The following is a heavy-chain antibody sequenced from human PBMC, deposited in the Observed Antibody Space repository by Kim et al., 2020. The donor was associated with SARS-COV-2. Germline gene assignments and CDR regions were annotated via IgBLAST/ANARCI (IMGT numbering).Heavy chain of an antibody. V-gene: IGHV3-66*04. D-gene: IGHD6-19*01. Sequence: GGSLRLSCAASGFTVSSNYMSWVRQAPGKGLEWVSVIYSGGSTYYADSVKGRFTISRDNSKNTLYLQMNSLRAEDTAVYYCARQGHSSGWYVNWFDPWGQGTLVTVSS. J-gene: IGHJ5*02. CDR2: IYSGGST. CDR3: ARQGHSSGWYVNWFDP. CDR1: GFTVSSNY.